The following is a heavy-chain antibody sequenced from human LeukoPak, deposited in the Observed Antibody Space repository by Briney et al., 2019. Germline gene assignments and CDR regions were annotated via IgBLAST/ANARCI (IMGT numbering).Heavy chain of an antibody. CDR1: GFTFSTYG. Sequence: PGRSLSLSCAASGFTFSTYGMHWVRQAPGKGLQWVAVIWYDGSNKQYADSVKGRFTISRDNSKNTLYLQMKSLRAEDTAVYYCARSRYCSSTSWYGFLDNWGQGTLVTVSS. CDR2: IWYDGSNK. J-gene: IGHJ4*02. D-gene: IGHD2-2*01. CDR3: ARSRYCSSTSWYGFLDN. V-gene: IGHV3-33*01.